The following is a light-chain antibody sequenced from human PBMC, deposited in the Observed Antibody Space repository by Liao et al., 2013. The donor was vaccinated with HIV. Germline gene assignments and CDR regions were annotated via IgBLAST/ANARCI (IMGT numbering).Light chain of an antibody. CDR2: KDS. J-gene: IGLJ2*01. V-gene: IGLV3-25*03. Sequence: SYELTQPPSVSVAPGKTARITCGGNNIGSKSVHWYQQKPGQAPVLVIYKDSERPSGIPERFSGSSSGTTVTLTISGVQAEDEADYYCQSADSSGTVVFGGRDQADRP. CDR1: NIGSKS. CDR3: QSADSSGTVV.